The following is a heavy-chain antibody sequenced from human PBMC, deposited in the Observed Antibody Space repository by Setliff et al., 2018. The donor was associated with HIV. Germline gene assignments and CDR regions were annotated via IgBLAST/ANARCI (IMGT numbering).Heavy chain of an antibody. V-gene: IGHV4-59*01. CDR1: GASINSYY. J-gene: IGHJ6*03. Sequence: SETLSLTCTVSGASINSYYWTWIRQTPGRGLEWVGYIYYTGSSNYNPSLKSRVTTSVDTSRRQISLNLSSVTPGDAGVYYRARSTSPVQDYYYMDVWGTGTTVTVSS. D-gene: IGHD1-1*01. CDR2: IYYTGSS. CDR3: ARSTSPVQDYYYMDV.